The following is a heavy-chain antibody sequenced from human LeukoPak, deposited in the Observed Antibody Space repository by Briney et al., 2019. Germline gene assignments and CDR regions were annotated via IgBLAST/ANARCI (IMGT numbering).Heavy chain of an antibody. CDR2: ISNYNGNT. Sequence: ASVKVSCKASGYTFTSSGISWVRQAPGQGLEWLAWISNYNGNTNYAQNLQGRVTVTADTSTSTAYMELRSLRSDDTAVYYCARDERRVASPPSDYWGQGTLVTVSS. J-gene: IGHJ4*02. CDR1: GYTFTSSG. V-gene: IGHV1-18*01. CDR3: ARDERRVASPPSDY.